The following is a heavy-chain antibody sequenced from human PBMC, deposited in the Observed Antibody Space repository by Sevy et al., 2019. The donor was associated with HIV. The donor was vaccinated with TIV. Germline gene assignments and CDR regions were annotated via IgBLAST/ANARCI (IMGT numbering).Heavy chain of an antibody. CDR1: GFTFRTYI. CDR3: VRSREPAHYDISTGGWFDP. J-gene: IGHJ5*02. V-gene: IGHV1-3*01. D-gene: IGHD3-9*01. CDR2: IHGGNGNT. Sequence: ASVKVSCKASGFTFRTYIMHWVRQAPGQRPEWMGWIHGGNGNTEYSQKFQGRVTITRDTSASTTYMEVSSLRSEDTAVYYCVRSREPAHYDISTGGWFDPWGQGTLVTVSS.